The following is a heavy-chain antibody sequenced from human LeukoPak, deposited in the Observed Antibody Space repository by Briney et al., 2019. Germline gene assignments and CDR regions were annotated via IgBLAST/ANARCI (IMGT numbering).Heavy chain of an antibody. J-gene: IGHJ4*02. CDR1: GFTFNSYD. Sequence: GGSLRLSCAASGFTFNSYDMNWVRQAPGKGLEWVSVISASGDNTYYADSVKGRFTISRDDSKNTVYLQMNSLRADDTAVYHCAKGGRRHYGDYVAFWGQGTLVTVSS. CDR2: ISASGDNT. D-gene: IGHD4-17*01. V-gene: IGHV3-23*01. CDR3: AKGGRRHYGDYVAF.